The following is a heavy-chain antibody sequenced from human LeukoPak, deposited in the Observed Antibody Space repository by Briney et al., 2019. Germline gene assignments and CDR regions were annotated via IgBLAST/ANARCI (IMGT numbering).Heavy chain of an antibody. D-gene: IGHD5-18*01. J-gene: IGHJ4*02. CDR1: GFSFSDYD. Sequence: PGRSLRLSCAASGFSFSDYDMSWIRQAPGKGLEWISYIRSSGSNADSVKGRFTISRDNAKNSLYLRINSLRAEDTAVYYCARSPRGYSYGQPRYFDYWGQGTLVTVSS. CDR3: ARSPRGYSYGQPRYFDY. CDR2: IRSSGS. V-gene: IGHV3-11*04.